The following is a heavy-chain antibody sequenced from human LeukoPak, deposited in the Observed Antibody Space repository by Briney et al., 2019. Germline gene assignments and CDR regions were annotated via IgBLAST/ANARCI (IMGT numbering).Heavy chain of an antibody. J-gene: IGHJ4*02. V-gene: IGHV3-48*01. CDR1: GFTFSSYT. CDR2: ISSSRSTI. CDR3: AGSYDSGSFDY. Sequence: GGSLRLSCAASGFTFSSYTMNWVRQAPGKGLEWVSYISSSRSTIYYADSVKGRFTISRDNAKNSLYLQMNSLRAEDTAVYYCAGSYDSGSFDYWGQGTLVTASS. D-gene: IGHD3-10*01.